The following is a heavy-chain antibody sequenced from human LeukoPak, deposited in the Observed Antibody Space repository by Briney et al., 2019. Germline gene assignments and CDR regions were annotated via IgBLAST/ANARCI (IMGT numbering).Heavy chain of an antibody. J-gene: IGHJ4*02. D-gene: IGHD3-22*01. CDR3: ARCDSSGYAPYTPFDY. CDR1: GGSFSGYY. CDR2: INHSGST. V-gene: IGHV4-34*01. Sequence: SETLSLTCAVYGGSFSGYYWSWIRQPPGKGLEWIGEINHSGSTNYNPSLKSRVTISVDTSKNQFSLKLSSVTAADTAVYYCARCDSSGYAPYTPFDYWGQGTLVTVSS.